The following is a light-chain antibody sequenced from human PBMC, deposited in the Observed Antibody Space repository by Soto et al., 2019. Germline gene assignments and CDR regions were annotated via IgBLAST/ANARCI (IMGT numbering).Light chain of an antibody. J-gene: IGKJ1*01. CDR1: QTIRSL. CDR2: DVS. CDR3: QQYNTYST. V-gene: IGKV1-5*01. Sequence: DIQMTQSPSTLSASVGDRVTITCRASQTIRSLLAWYPQKPGKAPKTLIYDVSRLGSGDPSRFSGSGSGTEFTLTISSLQPDDFATYYYQQYNTYSTFGQGTKVDIK.